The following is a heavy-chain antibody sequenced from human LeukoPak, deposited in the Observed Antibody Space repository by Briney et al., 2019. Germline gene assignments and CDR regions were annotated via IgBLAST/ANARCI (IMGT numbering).Heavy chain of an antibody. J-gene: IGHJ6*02. D-gene: IGHD2-15*01. CDR1: GGSISSYY. CDR2: IYYSGST. V-gene: IGHV4-59*08. CDR3: ARLGSPVVYYYYGMDV. Sequence: SETLSLTCTVSGGSISSYYGSWIRQPPGKGLEWIGYIYYSGSTNYNPSLKSRVTISVDTSKNQFSLKLSSVTAADTAVYYCARLGSPVVYYYYGMDVWGQGTTVTVSS.